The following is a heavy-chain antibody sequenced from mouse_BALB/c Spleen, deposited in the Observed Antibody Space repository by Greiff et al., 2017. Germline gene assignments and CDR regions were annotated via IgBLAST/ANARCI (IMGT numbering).Heavy chain of an antibody. CDR2: ISSGGSYT. J-gene: IGHJ3*01. CDR1: GFTFSSYA. V-gene: IGHV5-9-4*01. D-gene: IGHD2-14*01. Sequence: DVHLVESGGGLVKPGGSLKLSCAASGFTFSSYAMSWVRQSPEKRLEWVAEISSGGSYTYYPDTVTGRFTISRDNAKNTLYLEMSSLRSEDTAMYYCAREEDRYAWFAYWGQGTLVTVSA. CDR3: AREEDRYAWFAY.